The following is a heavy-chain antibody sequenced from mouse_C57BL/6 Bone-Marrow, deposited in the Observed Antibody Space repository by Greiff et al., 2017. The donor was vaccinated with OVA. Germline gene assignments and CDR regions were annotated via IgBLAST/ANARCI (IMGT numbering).Heavy chain of an antibody. CDR1: GYTFTSYG. J-gene: IGHJ2*01. V-gene: IGHV1-81*01. CDR2: IYPRSGNT. D-gene: IGHD1-1*01. CDR3: ARSASPITTVVDY. Sequence: QVQLKQSGAELARPGASVKLSCKASGYTFTSYGISWVKQRTGQGLEWIGEIYPRSGNTYYNEKFKGKATLTADKSSSTAYMELRSLTSEDSAVYFCARSASPITTVVDYWGQGTTLTVSS.